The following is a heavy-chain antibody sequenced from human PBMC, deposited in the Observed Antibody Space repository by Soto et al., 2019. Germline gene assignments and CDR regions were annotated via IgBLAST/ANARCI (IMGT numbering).Heavy chain of an antibody. CDR1: GYSFTIYW. J-gene: IGHJ5*02. V-gene: IGHV5-51*01. CDR3: ARQVVAGDNWFDP. D-gene: IGHD6-19*01. CDR2: IYPGDSDT. Sequence: GESMKISCKGSGYSFTIYWIGWVRQMPGKGLEWMGIIYPGDSDTRYSPSFQGQVTISADKSISTAYLQWSSLKASDTAMYYCARQVVAGDNWFDPWGQGTLVTVSS.